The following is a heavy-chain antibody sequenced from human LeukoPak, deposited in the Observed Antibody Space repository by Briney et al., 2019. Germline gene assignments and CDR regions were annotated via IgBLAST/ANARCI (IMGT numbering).Heavy chain of an antibody. CDR3: ARVSSSTLSGPYYYYYYMDV. J-gene: IGHJ6*03. D-gene: IGHD3-10*01. CDR1: GFTFSDYY. CDR2: ISSSGNTI. Sequence: GGSLRLSCAASGFTFSDYYMSWIRQAPGKGLEWISYISSSGNTIYYADSVKGRFTISRDNAKNSLYLQMNSLRAEDTAVYYCARVSSSTLSGPYYYYYYMDVWGKGTTVTVSS. V-gene: IGHV3-11*04.